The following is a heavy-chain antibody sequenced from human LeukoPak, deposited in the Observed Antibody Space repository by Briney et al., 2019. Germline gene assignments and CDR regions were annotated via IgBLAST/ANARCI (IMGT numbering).Heavy chain of an antibody. CDR1: GFTVSSNY. J-gene: IGHJ4*02. CDR3: ARGPNYYDSSGPVYSDY. CDR2: IYSGGST. V-gene: IGHV3-53*04. D-gene: IGHD3-22*01. Sequence: GRSLRLSCAASGFTVSSNYMSWVRQAPGKGLEWVSVIYSGGSTYYADSVKGRFTISRHNSKNTLYLQMNSLRAEDTAVYYCARGPNYYDSSGPVYSDYWGQGTLVTVSS.